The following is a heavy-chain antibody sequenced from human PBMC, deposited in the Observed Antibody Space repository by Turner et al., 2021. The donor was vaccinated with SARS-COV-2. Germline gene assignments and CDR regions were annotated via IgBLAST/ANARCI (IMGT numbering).Heavy chain of an antibody. CDR1: GFTFSTNW. Sequence: EVQLVVSGGGLVEPGGSLRVSCAASGFTFSTNWMTWVRQAPGKGLEWVGRIKSKIDGGTVDYAAPVKGRFTISRDDSEDTLYMQMNSLKTEDTAVYYCATANKFYDYMDVWGEGATVTVSS. CDR3: ATANKFYDYMDV. J-gene: IGHJ6*03. V-gene: IGHV3-15*01. CDR2: IKSKIDGGTV.